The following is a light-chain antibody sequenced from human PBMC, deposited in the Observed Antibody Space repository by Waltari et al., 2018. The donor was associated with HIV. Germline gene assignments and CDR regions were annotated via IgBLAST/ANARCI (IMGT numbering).Light chain of an antibody. Sequence: DIQITQSPSSLSASIGDRVTITCRTSQHINMYLNWYQQKPGKAPSLLIFAASTLHTGVPSRFSASGSGTTFSLAISSLQVDDLATYYCQQSFSLPLTFGAGTRVEI. CDR2: AAS. J-gene: IGKJ4*01. V-gene: IGKV1-39*01. CDR1: QHINMY. CDR3: QQSFSLPLT.